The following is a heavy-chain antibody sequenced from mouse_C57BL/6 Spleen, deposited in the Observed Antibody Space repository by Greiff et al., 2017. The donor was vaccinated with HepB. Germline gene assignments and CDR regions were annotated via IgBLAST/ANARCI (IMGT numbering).Heavy chain of an antibody. D-gene: IGHD1-1*01. J-gene: IGHJ2*01. CDR1: GYTFTDYE. CDR2: IDPETGGT. CDR3: TRATTVVVRGDYFDY. V-gene: IGHV1-15*01. Sequence: VQLQQSGAELVRPGASVTLSCKASGYTFTDYEMHWVKQTPVHGLEWIGAIDPETGGTAYNQKFKGKAILTADKSSSTAYMELRSLTSEDSAVYYCTRATTVVVRGDYFDYWGQGTTLTVSS.